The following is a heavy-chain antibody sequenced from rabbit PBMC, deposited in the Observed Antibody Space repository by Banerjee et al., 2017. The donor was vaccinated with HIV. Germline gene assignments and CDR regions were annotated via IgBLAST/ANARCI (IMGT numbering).Heavy chain of an antibody. CDR1: GFSFSSGYD. J-gene: IGHJ5*01. CDR2: IYTGDGST. V-gene: IGHV1S40*01. D-gene: IGHD1-1*01. CDR3: ARWYASSSGYYFGWLDL. Sequence: QSLEESGGDLVKPGASLTLTCTASGFSFSSGYDMCWARQAPGKGLEWIACIYTGDGSTYYASWAKGRFTVSKTSSTTVTLQMTSLTAADTATYFCARWYASSSGYYFGWLDLWGQGTLVTVS.